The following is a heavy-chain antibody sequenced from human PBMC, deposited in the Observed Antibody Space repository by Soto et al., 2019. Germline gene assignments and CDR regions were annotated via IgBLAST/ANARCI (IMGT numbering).Heavy chain of an antibody. V-gene: IGHV1-18*01. Sequence: ASVKVSCKASGYTFTRYGISWVRQAPGQGLEWMGWISAYNGNTNYAQKLQGRVTMTTDTSTSTAYMELRSLRSDDTAVYYCARQDIVVVPAAIGIDYWGQGTLVTVSS. CDR2: ISAYNGNT. J-gene: IGHJ4*02. D-gene: IGHD2-2*02. CDR3: ARQDIVVVPAAIGIDY. CDR1: GYTFTRYG.